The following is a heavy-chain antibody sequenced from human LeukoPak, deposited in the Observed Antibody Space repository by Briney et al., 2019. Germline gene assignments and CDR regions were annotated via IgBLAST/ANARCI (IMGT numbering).Heavy chain of an antibody. Sequence: SETLSLTCTVSGGSISSSSYYWGWIRQPPGKGLEWIGSIYYSGSTYYNPSLKSRVTISVDTSKNQFSLKLSSVTAADTAVYYCARHPHTYYSGSVNWFDPWGQGTLVTVSS. V-gene: IGHV4-39*01. CDR3: ARHPHTYYSGSVNWFDP. D-gene: IGHD3-10*01. CDR2: IYYSGST. CDR1: GGSISSSSYY. J-gene: IGHJ5*02.